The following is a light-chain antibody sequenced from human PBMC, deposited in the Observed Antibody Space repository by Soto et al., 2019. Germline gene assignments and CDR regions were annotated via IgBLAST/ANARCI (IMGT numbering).Light chain of an antibody. CDR1: SSNIGSNI. Sequence: QSALTQPPSASGTPGQRVTMSCSGRSSNIGSNIVNWYQQLPGTAPTLLIYRNNQRPSGVPDRFSGSESGTSASLAISGLQSEDEADYYCAAWDDSLNAYLYGSGTKVTV. V-gene: IGLV1-44*01. CDR3: AAWDDSLNAYL. J-gene: IGLJ1*01. CDR2: RNN.